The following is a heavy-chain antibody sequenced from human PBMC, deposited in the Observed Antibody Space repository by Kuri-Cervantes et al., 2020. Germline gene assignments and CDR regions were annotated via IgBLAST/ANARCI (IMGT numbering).Heavy chain of an antibody. D-gene: IGHD1-7*01. V-gene: IGHV4-39*07. CDR3: ARGKRYNWNYGGNFDY. CDR2: IYYSGST. J-gene: IGHJ4*02. Sequence: SETLSLTCTVSGGSISSSSYYWGWIRQPPGKGLEWIGSIYYSGSTKYNPSLKSRVTISVDTSKNQFSLKLSSVTAADTAVYYCARGKRYNWNYGGNFDYWGQGTLVTVSS. CDR1: GGSISSSSYY.